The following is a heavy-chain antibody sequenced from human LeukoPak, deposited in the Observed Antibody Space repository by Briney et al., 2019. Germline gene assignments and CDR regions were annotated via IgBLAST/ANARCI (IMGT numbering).Heavy chain of an antibody. CDR1: GYTFTSYG. Sequence: GASVKVSCKASGYTFTSYGISWVRQAPGQGLEWMGWISAYNGNTNYAQKLQGRVTMTTDTSTSTAYMELRSLRSDDTAVYYCAREKMDLDYGSGSRHGMDVWGQGTTVIVSS. V-gene: IGHV1-18*01. D-gene: IGHD3-10*01. CDR3: AREKMDLDYGSGSRHGMDV. CDR2: ISAYNGNT. J-gene: IGHJ6*02.